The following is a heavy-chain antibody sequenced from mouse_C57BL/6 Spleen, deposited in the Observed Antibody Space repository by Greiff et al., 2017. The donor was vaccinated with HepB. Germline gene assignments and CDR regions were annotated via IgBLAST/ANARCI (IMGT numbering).Heavy chain of an antibody. CDR3: AREKIIRSYAMDY. J-gene: IGHJ4*01. CDR2: INPNYGTT. D-gene: IGHD1-1*01. CDR1: GYSFTDYN. V-gene: IGHV1-39*01. Sequence: VQLKESGPELVKPGASVKISCKASGYSFTDYNMNWVKQSNGKSLEWIGVINPNYGTTSYNQKFKGKATLTVDQSSSTAYMQLNSLTSEDSAVYYCAREKIIRSYAMDYWGQGTSVTVSS.